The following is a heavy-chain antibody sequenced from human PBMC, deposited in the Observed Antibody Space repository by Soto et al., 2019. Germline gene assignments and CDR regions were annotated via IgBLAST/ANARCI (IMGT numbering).Heavy chain of an antibody. J-gene: IGHJ6*02. Sequence: SETLSLTCTVSSVSIYSGSFHWGWIRQPPGKGLEWIGSINFSGSTYYNPSLKSRVTISVDTSKNQFSLNLRSVTAADTAVYYCAREGYSDTYSYYQTLDVWGQGTTVTVSS. CDR1: SVSIYSGSFH. D-gene: IGHD4-17*01. CDR2: INFSGST. V-gene: IGHV4-39*02. CDR3: AREGYSDTYSYYQTLDV.